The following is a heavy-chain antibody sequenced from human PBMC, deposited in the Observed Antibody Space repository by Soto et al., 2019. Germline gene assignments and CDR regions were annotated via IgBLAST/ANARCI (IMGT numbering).Heavy chain of an antibody. CDR1: GGSISSSSYY. J-gene: IGHJ4*02. D-gene: IGHD5-18*01. Sequence: PSETLSLTCTVSGGSISSSSYYWGWIRQPPGKGLEWIGSIYYSGSTYYNPSLKSRVTISVDTSKNQFSLKLSSVTAADTAVYYCARRGGRFYSYAFDYWGQGTLVTVSS. CDR3: ARRGGRFYSYAFDY. CDR2: IYYSGST. V-gene: IGHV4-39*01.